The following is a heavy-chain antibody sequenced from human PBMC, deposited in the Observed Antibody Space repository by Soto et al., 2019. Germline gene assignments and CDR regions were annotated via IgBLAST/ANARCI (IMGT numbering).Heavy chain of an antibody. J-gene: IGHJ6*02. CDR1: GGSISSSSYY. CDR2: IYYSGST. Sequence: PSETLSLTCTVSGGSISSSSYYWGWIRQPPGKGMKWIGSIYYSGSTYYNPSLKSRVTISVDTSKNHFSLKLSSVTAADTAVYYCARHPSGDILTGYYTYYYYGMDVWGQGTTVTVSS. D-gene: IGHD3-9*01. CDR3: ARHPSGDILTGYYTYYYYGMDV. V-gene: IGHV4-39*01.